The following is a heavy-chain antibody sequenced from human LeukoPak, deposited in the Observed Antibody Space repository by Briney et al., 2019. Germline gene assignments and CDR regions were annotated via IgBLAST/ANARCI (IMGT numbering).Heavy chain of an antibody. J-gene: IGHJ2*01. D-gene: IGHD1-26*01. CDR2: ISSSSSYI. V-gene: IGHV3-21*01. CDR1: GFTFSSYS. CDR3: ARAGGRAHWYFDL. Sequence: GGSLRLSCAASGFTFSSYSMNWVRQAPGKGLEWVSSISSSSSYIYYADSVKGRFTISRDNAKNSLYLQMNSLRAGDTAVYYCARAGGRAHWYFDLWGRGTLVTVSS.